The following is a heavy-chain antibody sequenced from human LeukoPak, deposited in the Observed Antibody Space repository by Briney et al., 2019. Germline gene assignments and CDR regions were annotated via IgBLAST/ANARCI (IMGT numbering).Heavy chain of an antibody. D-gene: IGHD4-11*01. Sequence: PGGSLRLSCAASGFTFSSYGMNWVRRAPGKGLEWVSYISSGSSTIYYADSVKGRFTVSRDNAKNSLYLQMNSLRAEDTAVYYCTREDHSNYNYWGQGTLVTVSS. CDR1: GFTFSSYG. J-gene: IGHJ4*02. CDR2: ISSGSSTI. V-gene: IGHV3-48*01. CDR3: TREDHSNYNY.